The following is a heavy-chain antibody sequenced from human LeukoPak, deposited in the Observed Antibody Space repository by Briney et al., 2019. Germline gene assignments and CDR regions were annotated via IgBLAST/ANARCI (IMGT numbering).Heavy chain of an antibody. CDR1: GFTFSSYG. Sequence: PGGSLRLSCAASGFTFSSYGMHWARQAPGKGLEWVSFIRYDGSNEYYADSVRGRFTISRDNSKNTLYLQMNSLRAEDTAVYYCAKAIVEMATYYFDYWGQGTLVTVSS. D-gene: IGHD5-24*01. CDR2: IRYDGSNE. V-gene: IGHV3-30*02. CDR3: AKAIVEMATYYFDY. J-gene: IGHJ4*02.